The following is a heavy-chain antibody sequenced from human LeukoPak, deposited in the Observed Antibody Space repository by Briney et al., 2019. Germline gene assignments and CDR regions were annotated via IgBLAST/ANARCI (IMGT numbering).Heavy chain of an antibody. CDR3: ARFIVGATTNAFDI. Sequence: SQTLSLTCTVSGGSISSGGYYWSWIRQPPGKGLEWIGYIYHSGSTYYNPSLKSRVTISVDRSKNQFSLKLSSVTAADTAVYYCARFIVGATTNAFDIWGQGTMVTVSS. J-gene: IGHJ3*02. D-gene: IGHD1-26*01. V-gene: IGHV4-30-2*01. CDR1: GGSISSGGYY. CDR2: IYHSGST.